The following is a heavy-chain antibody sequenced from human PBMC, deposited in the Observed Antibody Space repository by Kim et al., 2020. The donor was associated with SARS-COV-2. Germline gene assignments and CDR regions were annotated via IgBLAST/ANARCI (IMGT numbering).Heavy chain of an antibody. CDR1: GGSFSGHH. D-gene: IGHD7-27*01. CDR3: ARGRAGVVPAPILGIGPHYDYFIMAV. V-gene: IGHV4-34*01. Sequence: SETLSLTCAVYGGSFSGHHWSWIRQPPGKGLEWIGEIHQGGSAKYSPSLKSRVTISVDTSKNQFSLKLNSVTAADTGFYYCARGRAGVVPAPILGIGPHYDYFIMAVWREGTTVPVSS. CDR2: IHQGGSA. J-gene: IGHJ6*04.